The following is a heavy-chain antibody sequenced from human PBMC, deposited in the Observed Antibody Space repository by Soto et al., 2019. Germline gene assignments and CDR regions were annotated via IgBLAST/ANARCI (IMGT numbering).Heavy chain of an antibody. CDR2: ISYDGSNK. V-gene: IGHV3-30*18. D-gene: IGHD3-10*01. Sequence: QVQLVESGGGVVQPGRSLRLSCAASGFTFSSYGMHWVRQAPGKGLEWVAVISYDGSNKYYADSVKGRFTISRDNSKNTLYLQMNGLRAEDTAVYYCAKDTEIWFGELFAYYYYGMDVWGQGTTVTVSS. CDR3: AKDTEIWFGELFAYYYYGMDV. J-gene: IGHJ6*02. CDR1: GFTFSSYG.